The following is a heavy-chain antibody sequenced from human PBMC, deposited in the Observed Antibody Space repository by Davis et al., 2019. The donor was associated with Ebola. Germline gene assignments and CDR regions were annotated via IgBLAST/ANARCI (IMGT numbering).Heavy chain of an antibody. J-gene: IGHJ4*02. Sequence: GESLKISCAASGFTFSSYSMNWVRQAPGKGLEWVSSISSSSSYIYYADSVKGRFTISRDNAKNSLYLQMNSLRAEDTAVYYCASPGEYSSSSAFDYWGQGTLVTVSS. CDR3: ASPGEYSSSSAFDY. CDR2: ISSSSSYI. V-gene: IGHV3-21*01. D-gene: IGHD6-6*01. CDR1: GFTFSSYS.